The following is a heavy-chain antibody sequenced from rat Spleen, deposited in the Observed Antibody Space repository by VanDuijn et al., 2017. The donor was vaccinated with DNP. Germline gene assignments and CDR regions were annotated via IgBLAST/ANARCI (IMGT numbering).Heavy chain of an antibody. CDR3: TRGGWGLLDWFAY. D-gene: IGHD1-6*01. Sequence: QVQLKESGPGLVQPSQTLSLTCTVSGFSLTNYGISWIRQPPGKGLEWIAAISSGGTTYYTSALKSRLNISRDTSKSQVFLKMNSLQTEDSAIYFCTRGGWGLLDWFAYWGQGTLVTVSS. J-gene: IGHJ3*01. CDR1: GFSLTNYG. V-gene: IGHV2S8*01. CDR2: ISSGGTT.